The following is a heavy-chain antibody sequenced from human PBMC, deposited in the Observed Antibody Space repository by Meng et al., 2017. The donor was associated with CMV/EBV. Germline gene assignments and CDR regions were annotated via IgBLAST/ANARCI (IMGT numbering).Heavy chain of an antibody. CDR1: GGTFSSYA. V-gene: IGHV1-69*10. J-gene: IGHJ4*02. CDR3: AADYCGGDCYAGTKFDY. Sequence: SVKVSCKASGGTFSSYAISWVRQAPGQGLEWMGGIIPILGIANYAQKFQGRVTITADKSKSTAYMELSSLRSEDTAVYYCAADYCGGDCYAGTKFDYWGQGTLVTVSS. CDR2: IIPILGIA. D-gene: IGHD2-21*01.